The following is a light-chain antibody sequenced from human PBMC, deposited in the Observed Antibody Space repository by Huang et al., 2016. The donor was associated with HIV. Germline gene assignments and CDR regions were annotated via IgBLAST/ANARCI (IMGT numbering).Light chain of an antibody. J-gene: IGKJ2*01. CDR1: QNIKRY. CDR2: AAS. CDR3: QQSARTPRT. Sequence: DIQITQSPSSLSASVGDTVIITCRASQNIKRYLNWYQQEPGKAPKLLISAASNLPSGGPSTFSGSGSWTDFTLTINSLQPEDSATYYCQQSARTPRTFGQGTKLEI. V-gene: IGKV1-39*01.